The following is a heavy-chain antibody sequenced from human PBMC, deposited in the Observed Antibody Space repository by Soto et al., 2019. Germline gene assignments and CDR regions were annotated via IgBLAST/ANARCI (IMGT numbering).Heavy chain of an antibody. CDR2: IYYSGST. CDR1: GGSISSGGYY. J-gene: IGHJ6*02. D-gene: IGHD3-22*01. Sequence: KSSETLSLTCTVSGGSISSGGYYWSWIRQHPGKGLEWIGYIYYSGSTYYNPSLKSRVTISVDTSKNQFSLKLSSVTAADTAVYYCARDSGDYYDSSGYYYGMDVWGQGTTVTVSS. CDR3: ARDSGDYYDSSGYYYGMDV. V-gene: IGHV4-31*03.